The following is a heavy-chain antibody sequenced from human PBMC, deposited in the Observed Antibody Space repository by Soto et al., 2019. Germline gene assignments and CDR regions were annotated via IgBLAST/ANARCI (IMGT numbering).Heavy chain of an antibody. V-gene: IGHV4-61*01. D-gene: IGHD5-12*01. CDR2: CYDSGST. CDR1: GGSVSSGRFY. CDR3: AASAPPATNYYYAMDV. Sequence: SETLSLTCTVSGGSVSSGRFYWSWIRRPPGKGLEGIGYCYDSGSTNYNPSIRGRVTVSVDTSKNQFSLKLSSVTAADTAVYYGAASAPPATNYYYAMDVWGQGTTVTVSS. J-gene: IGHJ6*02.